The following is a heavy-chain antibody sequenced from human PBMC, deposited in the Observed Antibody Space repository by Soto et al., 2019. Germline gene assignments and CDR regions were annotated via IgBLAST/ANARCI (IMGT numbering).Heavy chain of an antibody. Sequence: QVQLVESGGGVVQPGRSLRLSCAASGFTFSSYGMHWVRQAPGKGLEWVAVISYDGSNKYYADSVKGRFTISRDNSKNXLYLQRNSLRAEDTAVYYCAKETDSNYVYYYYGMDVWGQGTTVTVSS. V-gene: IGHV3-30*18. CDR3: AKETDSNYVYYYYGMDV. CDR2: ISYDGSNK. CDR1: GFTFSSYG. D-gene: IGHD4-4*01. J-gene: IGHJ6*02.